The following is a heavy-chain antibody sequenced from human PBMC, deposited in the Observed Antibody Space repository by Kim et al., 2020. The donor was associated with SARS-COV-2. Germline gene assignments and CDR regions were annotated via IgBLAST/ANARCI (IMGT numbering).Heavy chain of an antibody. D-gene: IGHD6-13*01. CDR3: ARTGPRSNWSFDF. J-gene: IGHJ4*02. CDR2: IYISEST. V-gene: IGHV4-4*07. Sequence: SQTLSLTCVVSSGSISDYSWNWIRQPAGKGLEWIGRIYISESTDYNPALKSRVTMSIDTSKKQFSLKLSSVSAADTAVDYCARTGPRSNWSFDFWGQGTL. CDR1: SGSISDYS.